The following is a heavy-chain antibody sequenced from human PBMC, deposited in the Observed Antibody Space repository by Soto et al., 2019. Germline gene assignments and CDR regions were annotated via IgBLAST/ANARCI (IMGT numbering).Heavy chain of an antibody. CDR2: ISSGGST. Sequence: GGSLRLSCAASGFTFSSYGMHWVRQAPGKGLEWVSYISSGGSTYYADSVKGRFTISRDNSKSTLYLQMNSLRAEDTALYYCAKGRSYYYYYGVDVWGQGTTVTVSS. CDR3: AKGRSYYYYYGVDV. CDR1: GFTFSSYG. J-gene: IGHJ6*02. V-gene: IGHV3-23*01.